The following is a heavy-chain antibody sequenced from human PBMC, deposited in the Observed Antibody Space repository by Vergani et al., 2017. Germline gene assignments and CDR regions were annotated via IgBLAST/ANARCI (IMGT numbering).Heavy chain of an antibody. CDR2: ISSSGSTI. Sequence: VQLVESGGGLVKPGGSLRLSCAASGFTFSDYYMSWIRQAPGKGLEWVSYISSSGSTIYYADSVKGRFTISRDNAKNSLYLQMNSLRAEDTAVYYCARSRFGFVVVPAAPRGDYYYGMDVWGQGTTVTVSS. CDR1: GFTFSDYY. D-gene: IGHD2-2*01. V-gene: IGHV3-11*01. CDR3: ARSRFGFVVVPAAPRGDYYYGMDV. J-gene: IGHJ6*02.